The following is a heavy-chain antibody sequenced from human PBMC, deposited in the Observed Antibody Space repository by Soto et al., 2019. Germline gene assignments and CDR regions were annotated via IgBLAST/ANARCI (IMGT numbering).Heavy chain of an antibody. CDR1: GLAFSSYA. CDR3: ARDLFLLRGGDSPPWFDP. J-gene: IGHJ5*02. V-gene: IGHV3-30-3*01. CDR2: ISYDGSNK. D-gene: IGHD2-21*02. Sequence: GVPLSLPCTAAGLAFSSYAMHLVRPAPGRGLEWVAVISYDGSNKYYADSVKGRFTISRDNSKNTLYLQMNSLRAEDTAVYYCARDLFLLRGGDSPPWFDPWGQGTLVTVSS.